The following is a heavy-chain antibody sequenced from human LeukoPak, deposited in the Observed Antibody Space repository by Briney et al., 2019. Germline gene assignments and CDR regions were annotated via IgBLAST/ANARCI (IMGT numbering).Heavy chain of an antibody. V-gene: IGHV4-59*01. Sequence: SETLSLNCTVSGGSISSYYWSWIRQPSGKGLEWIGYIYYSGSTNYNPSLKSRVTISVDTSKNQFSLKLSSVTAADTAVYYCARDQTYYYGSGRYYYGMDVWGKGTTVTVSS. CDR2: IYYSGST. CDR3: ARDQTYYYGSGRYYYGMDV. J-gene: IGHJ6*04. D-gene: IGHD3-10*01. CDR1: GGSISSYY.